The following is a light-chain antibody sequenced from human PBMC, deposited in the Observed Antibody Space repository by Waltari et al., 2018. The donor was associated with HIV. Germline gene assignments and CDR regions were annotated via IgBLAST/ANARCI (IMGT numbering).Light chain of an antibody. CDR2: KAS. V-gene: IGKV1-5*03. Sequence: DIQMTQSPSTLSASVGARVTITCRASQSISSWLAWYQQKPGKAPKLLIYKASSLDSGVPSRFSGSGSGTEFTLTISSLQPDDFATYYCQQYNSWTFGQGTKVEIK. CDR3: QQYNSWT. J-gene: IGKJ1*01. CDR1: QSISSW.